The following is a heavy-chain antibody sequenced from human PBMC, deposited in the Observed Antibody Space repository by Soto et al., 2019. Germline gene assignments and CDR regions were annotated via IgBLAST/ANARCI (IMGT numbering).Heavy chain of an antibody. CDR1: GFTFSSFA. CDR2: ISGSGDGT. V-gene: IGHV3-23*01. CDR3: AKGGWYYTFDY. Sequence: GSLRLSCAASGFTFSSFAMSWVRQVPGKGLEWVSSISGSGDGTYYADSVKGRFTISRDNSKNRLSLQMNSLRAEDTAVYYCAKGGWYYTFDYWGRGTLVTVSS. J-gene: IGHJ4*02. D-gene: IGHD6-19*01.